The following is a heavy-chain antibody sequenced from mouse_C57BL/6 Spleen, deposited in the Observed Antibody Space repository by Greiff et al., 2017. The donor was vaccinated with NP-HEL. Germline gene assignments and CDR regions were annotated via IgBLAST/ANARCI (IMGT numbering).Heavy chain of an antibody. Sequence: EVKLVESGAELVKPGASVKLSCTASGFNIKDYYMHWVKQRTEQGLEWIGRIDPEDGEPKYAPKFQGKATITADTSSNTAYLQLSSLTSEDTAVYYCARTDHYGSIYWYFDVWGTGTTVTVSS. CDR1: GFNIKDYY. CDR3: ARTDHYGSIYWYFDV. CDR2: IDPEDGEP. J-gene: IGHJ1*03. V-gene: IGHV14-2*01. D-gene: IGHD1-1*01.